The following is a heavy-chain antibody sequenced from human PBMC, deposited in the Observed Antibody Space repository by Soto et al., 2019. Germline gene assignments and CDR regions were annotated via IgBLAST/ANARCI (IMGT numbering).Heavy chain of an antibody. CDR2: IKSKTDGGTT. CDR1: GFTFSNAW. Sequence: GGSLRLSCAASGFTFSNAWMSWVRQAPGKGLEWVGRIKSKTDGGTTDYAAPVKGRFTISRDDSKNTLYLQMNSLKTEDTAVYYCTTMTTVTFYYYYGMDVWGQGTTVTVSS. CDR3: TTMTTVTFYYYYGMDV. D-gene: IGHD4-17*01. V-gene: IGHV3-15*01. J-gene: IGHJ6*02.